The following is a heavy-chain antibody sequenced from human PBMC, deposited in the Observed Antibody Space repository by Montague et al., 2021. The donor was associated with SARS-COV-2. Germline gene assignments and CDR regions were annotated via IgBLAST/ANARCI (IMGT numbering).Heavy chain of an antibody. CDR1: GGPFSSTSFY. CDR2: FYYNGIT. Sequence: SETLSLICSVSGGPFSSTSFYWGWIRQSPGKGLEWVANFYYNGITYYNPSLKSRVTLSVDPSTNQFFLKLTSVTAADTAVYHCARPRPGSPNNWFDTWGQGILVTVSS. CDR3: ARPRPGSPNNWFDT. V-gene: IGHV4-39*01. J-gene: IGHJ5*02. D-gene: IGHD6-6*01.